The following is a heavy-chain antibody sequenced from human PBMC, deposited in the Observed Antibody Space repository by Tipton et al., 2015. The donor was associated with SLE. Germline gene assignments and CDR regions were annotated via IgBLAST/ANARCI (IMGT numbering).Heavy chain of an antibody. J-gene: IGHJ5*02. CDR3: ASGGYGSGSHYLGGWFDP. CDR2: IYHSGST. V-gene: IGHV4-38-2*01. CDR1: GYSISSGYY. D-gene: IGHD3-10*01. Sequence: TLSLTCAVSGYSISSGYYWGWIRQPPGKGLEWIGSIYHSGSTYCNPSLKSRVTMSVDTSKNQFSLKLSSVTAADTAVYYCASGGYGSGSHYLGGWFDPWGRGTLVTVSS.